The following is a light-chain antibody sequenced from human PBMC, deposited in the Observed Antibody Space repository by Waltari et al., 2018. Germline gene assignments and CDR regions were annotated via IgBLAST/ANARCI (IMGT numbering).Light chain of an antibody. Sequence: DIQMTQSPSSLSASIGDRVTITCRASQSLSNYVNWYQQLPGKAPKLLIYMASSLESGVPSRFSGSGSGREFTLTISSLQPDDFATYSCQQYSSFSTFGQGTKVDI. CDR3: QQYSSFST. CDR2: MAS. V-gene: IGKV1-5*03. J-gene: IGKJ2*01. CDR1: QSLSNY.